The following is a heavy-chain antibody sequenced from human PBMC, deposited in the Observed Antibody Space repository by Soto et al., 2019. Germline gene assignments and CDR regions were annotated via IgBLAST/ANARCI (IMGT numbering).Heavy chain of an antibody. D-gene: IGHD1-20*01. V-gene: IGHV5-51*01. CDR1: GYSFSNYW. CDR2: IYPGDSDT. Sequence: GESLKISCKGSGYSFSNYWIGWVRQMPGKGLEWMGIIYPGDSDTRYSPSFQGQVTISADKSISTAYLQWSSLKASDSAMYYCARSRITGKTRTFDHWGQGTLVTVSS. CDR3: ARSRITGKTRTFDH. J-gene: IGHJ4*02.